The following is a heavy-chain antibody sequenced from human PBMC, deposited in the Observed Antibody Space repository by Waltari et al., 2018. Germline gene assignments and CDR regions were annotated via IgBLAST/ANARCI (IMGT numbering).Heavy chain of an antibody. Sequence: QVQLVQSGAEVKKPGASVTVSCKASGYTFPSYDTTWGRQATGQGLEWMGWMNPNRGNTGYAQKFQGRVTMTRNTSISTAYMELSSLRSEDTAVYYCARISPYYGMDVWGQGTTVTVSS. CDR3: ARISPYYGMDV. J-gene: IGHJ6*02. V-gene: IGHV1-8*01. CDR1: GYTFPSYD. CDR2: MNPNRGNT.